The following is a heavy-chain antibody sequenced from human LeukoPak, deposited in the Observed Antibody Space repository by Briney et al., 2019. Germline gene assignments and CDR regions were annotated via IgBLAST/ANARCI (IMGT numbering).Heavy chain of an antibody. V-gene: IGHV3-33*06. J-gene: IGHJ4*02. CDR1: GFTFSSYG. Sequence: GGSLRLSCAASGFTFSSYGMHWVRQAPGKGLEWVAVIWYDGSNKYYADSVKGRFTISRDNSKNTLYLQMNSLRAEDTAVYYRAKAGTTVIRGYFDYWGQGTLVTVSS. CDR2: IWYDGSNK. D-gene: IGHD4-17*01. CDR3: AKAGTTVIRGYFDY.